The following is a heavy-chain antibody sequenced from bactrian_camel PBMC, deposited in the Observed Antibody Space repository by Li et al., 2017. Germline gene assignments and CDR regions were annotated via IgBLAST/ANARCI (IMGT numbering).Heavy chain of an antibody. CDR3: VKDAPQPLVGGACGANDY. D-gene: IGHD7*01. CDR2: ITNTGTTT. V-gene: IGHV3S1*01. Sequence: HVQLVESGGDLVQPGGSLRLSCAASGLTFSSDSMYWARQAPGKGLEYVSVITNTGTTTYYADSVKGRFTISRDNAKNTLYLQMLSLKPEDTAVYYCVKDAPQPLVGGACGANDYWGQGTQVTVS. CDR1: GLTFSSDS. J-gene: IGHJ4*01.